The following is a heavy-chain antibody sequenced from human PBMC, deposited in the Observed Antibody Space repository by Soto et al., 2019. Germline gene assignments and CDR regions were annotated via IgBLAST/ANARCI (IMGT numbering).Heavy chain of an antibody. CDR1: GYTFTGYY. J-gene: IGHJ4*02. CDR2: INPNSGGT. V-gene: IGHV1-2*04. D-gene: IGHD4-17*01. Sequence: ASVKVSCKASGYTFTGYYMHWVRQAPGQGLEWMGWINPNSGGTNYAQKFQGWVTMTRDTSISTAYMELSRLRSDDTAVYYCARVPDYGDPYYFDYWGQGTLVTVSS. CDR3: ARVPDYGDPYYFDY.